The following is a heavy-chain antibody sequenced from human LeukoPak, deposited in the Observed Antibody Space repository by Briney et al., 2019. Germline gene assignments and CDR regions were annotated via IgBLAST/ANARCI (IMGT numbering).Heavy chain of an antibody. J-gene: IGHJ4*02. V-gene: IGHV3-11*06. CDR1: GFTFSDYY. D-gene: IGHD2-2*01. Sequence: GGSLRLSCAASGFTFSDYYMSWIRQAPGKGLEWVSYISSSSSYTNYADSVKGRFTISRDNSKNTLYLQMNSLRAEDTAVYYCAGGYCSSTSCYANGPIDYWGQGTLVTVSS. CDR3: AGGYCSSTSCYANGPIDY. CDR2: ISSSSSYT.